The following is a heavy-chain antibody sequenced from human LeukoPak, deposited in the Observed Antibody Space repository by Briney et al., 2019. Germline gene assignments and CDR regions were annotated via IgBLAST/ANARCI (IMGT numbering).Heavy chain of an antibody. CDR1: GYTFTSYY. D-gene: IGHD3-10*01. J-gene: IGHJ6*03. CDR2: IDPSGGST. CDR3: AKNYYATSPISVTSNHFMDV. Sequence: ASVKVSCKASGYTFTSYYMHWVRQAPGQGLEWMGIIDPSGGSTTYAQKFQGRVTLTRDMSTRTVYMELSSLRSEDTAVYYCAKNYYATSPISVTSNHFMDVWGKGTTVTVSS. V-gene: IGHV1-46*01.